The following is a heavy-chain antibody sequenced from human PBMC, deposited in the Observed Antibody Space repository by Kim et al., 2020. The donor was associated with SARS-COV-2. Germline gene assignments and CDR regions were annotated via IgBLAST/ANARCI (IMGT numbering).Heavy chain of an antibody. J-gene: IGHJ2*01. CDR2: INSGGSNT. D-gene: IGHD3-3*02. V-gene: IGHV3-23*01. Sequence: GGSLRLSCVASGFTFSNYAMSWVRQAPGKGLEWVSGINSGGSNTYYADSVKGRFTISRDNSGNTLYLQMNGLTAEDTAVYYCAKAIRVYWYFDLWGRGTL. CDR3: AKAIRVYWYFDL. CDR1: GFTFSNYA.